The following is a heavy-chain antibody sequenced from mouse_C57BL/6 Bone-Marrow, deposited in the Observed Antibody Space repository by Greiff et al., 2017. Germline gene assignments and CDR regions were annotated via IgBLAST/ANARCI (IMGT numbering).Heavy chain of an antibody. J-gene: IGHJ2*01. V-gene: IGHV14-4*01. CDR1: GFNIKDDY. CDR2: IDPENGDT. CDR3: TTHDGYSYYFDY. Sequence: VQLQQSGAELVRPGASVKLSCTASGFNIKDDYMHWVKQRPEQGLEWIGWIDPENGDTEYASKFQGKATITADTSSNTAYLQLSSLTSEDTAVYYCTTHDGYSYYFDYWGQGTTLTVFS. D-gene: IGHD2-3*01.